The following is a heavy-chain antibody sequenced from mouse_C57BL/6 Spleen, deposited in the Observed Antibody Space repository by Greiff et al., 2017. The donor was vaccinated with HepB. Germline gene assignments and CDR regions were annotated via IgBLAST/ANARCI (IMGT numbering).Heavy chain of an antibody. V-gene: IGHV1-80*01. D-gene: IGHD1-3*01. CDR1: GYAFSSYW. CDR3: ARSEEWYFDY. Sequence: LQESGAELVKPGASVKISCKASGYAFSSYWMNWVKQRPGKGLEWIGQIYPGDGDTNYNGKFKGKATLTADKSSSTAYMQLSSLTSEDSAVYFCARSEEWYFDYWGQGTTLTVSS. CDR2: IYPGDGDT. J-gene: IGHJ2*01.